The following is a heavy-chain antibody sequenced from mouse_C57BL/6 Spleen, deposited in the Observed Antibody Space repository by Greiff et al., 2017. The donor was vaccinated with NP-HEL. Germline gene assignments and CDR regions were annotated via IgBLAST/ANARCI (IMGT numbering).Heavy chain of an antibody. J-gene: IGHJ2*01. CDR2: IYPGNSDT. CDR3: TRERIYYGKGFDY. Sequence: VQLQQSGTVLARPGASVKMSCKTSGYTFTSYWMHWVKQRPGQGLEWIGAIYPGNSDTSYNQKFKGKAKLTAVTSASTAYMELSSLTNEDSAVYYCTRERIYYGKGFDYWGQGTTLTVSS. V-gene: IGHV1-5*01. D-gene: IGHD2-1*01. CDR1: GYTFTSYW.